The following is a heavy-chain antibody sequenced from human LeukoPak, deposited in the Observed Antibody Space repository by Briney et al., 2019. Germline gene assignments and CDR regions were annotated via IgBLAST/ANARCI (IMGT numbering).Heavy chain of an antibody. Sequence: GVSLRLSCAASGFTFSGYWMSWVRQAPGKGLEWVANIKHDGSEKYHVDSVKGRFTISRDNSQNSLYLQMNSLRPEDTAVYYCARGAGRDHPDYWGQGTLVTVSS. CDR2: IKHDGSEK. CDR3: ARGAGRDHPDY. CDR1: GFTFSGYW. V-gene: IGHV3-7*01. J-gene: IGHJ4*02. D-gene: IGHD4/OR15-4a*01.